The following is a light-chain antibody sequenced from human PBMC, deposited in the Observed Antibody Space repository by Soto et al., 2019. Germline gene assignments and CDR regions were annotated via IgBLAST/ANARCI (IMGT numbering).Light chain of an antibody. CDR1: QSVGFY. Sequence: EIVLTQSPATLSLSPGERATLSCRASQSVGFYLTWYQQKPGQAPRLLIYDASNRAPGIPARFSGSGSGTDFTLTISSLEPEDFAVYYCQQRANWPRFTFGPGTKVDIK. J-gene: IGKJ3*01. V-gene: IGKV3-11*01. CDR3: QQRANWPRFT. CDR2: DAS.